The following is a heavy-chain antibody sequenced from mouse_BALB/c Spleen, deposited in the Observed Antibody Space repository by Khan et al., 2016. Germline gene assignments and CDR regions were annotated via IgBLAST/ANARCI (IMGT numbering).Heavy chain of an antibody. J-gene: IGHJ2*01. CDR1: GFTFSSFG. V-gene: IGHV5-17*02. Sequence: EVQLVESGGGLVQPGGSRKLSCAASGFTFSSFGMHWVRQAPEKGLEWVAFISSGSSAIYYADTVKGRFTISRDNPKNTLFLQRTSLRSEDTAKYYCGRGDYWGQGTTLTVSS. CDR2: ISSGSSAI. CDR3: GRGDY.